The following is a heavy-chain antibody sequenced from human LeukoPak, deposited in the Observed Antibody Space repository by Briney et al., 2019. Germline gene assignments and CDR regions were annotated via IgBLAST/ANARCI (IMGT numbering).Heavy chain of an antibody. J-gene: IGHJ6*04. CDR1: GFTFSSYA. CDR2: ISGSGGST. V-gene: IGHV3-23*01. CDR3: ANMEDIVVVPAAPGV. Sequence: GGSLRLSCAASGFTFSSYAMSWVRQAPGKGLEWVSAISGSGGSTYYADSVKGRFTISRDNSKNTLYLQMNGLRAEDTAVYYCANMEDIVVVPAAPGVWGKGTTVTVSS. D-gene: IGHD2-2*01.